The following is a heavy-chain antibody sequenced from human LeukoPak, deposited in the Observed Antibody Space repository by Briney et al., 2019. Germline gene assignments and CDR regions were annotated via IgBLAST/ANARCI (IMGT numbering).Heavy chain of an antibody. CDR1: GFTFSSYG. J-gene: IGHJ4*02. V-gene: IGHV3-30*18. D-gene: IGHD3-9*01. CDR2: VSYDGSVA. CDR3: AKEILTGYYLDS. Sequence: GGSLRLSCAASGFTFSSYGMQRVRQAPGKGPEWVAVVSYDGSVAYYADSVRGRFTISRDNAKNTLYLQMNSLRAEDTAVYYCAKEILTGYYLDSWGQGTLITVSS.